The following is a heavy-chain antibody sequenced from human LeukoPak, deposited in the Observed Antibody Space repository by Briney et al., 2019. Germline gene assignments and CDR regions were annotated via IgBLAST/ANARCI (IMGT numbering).Heavy chain of an antibody. V-gene: IGHV1-18*01. CDR3: ARVRHCSGGSRYPHNWFDP. CDR1: GYTFTSYG. D-gene: IGHD2-15*01. Sequence: GASVKVSCKASGYTFTSYGISWVRQAPGQGLEWMRWISAYNGNTNYAQKLQGRVTMTTDTSTSTAYMELRSLRSDDTAVYYCARVRHCSGGSRYPHNWFDPWGQGTLVTVSS. J-gene: IGHJ5*02. CDR2: ISAYNGNT.